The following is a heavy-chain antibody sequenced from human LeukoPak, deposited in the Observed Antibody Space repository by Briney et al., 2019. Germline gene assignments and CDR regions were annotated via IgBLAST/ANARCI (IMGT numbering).Heavy chain of an antibody. Sequence: PGGSLRLSCAASGFTSSIYWMSWVRQAPGKGLEWVANIKQDGSEKYYVDSVKGRFTISRDNAKNSLYLQMNSLRAEDTAVYYCARGVTPKDFDYWGQGTLVTVSS. CDR2: IKQDGSEK. D-gene: IGHD4-23*01. CDR1: GFTSSIYW. J-gene: IGHJ4*02. V-gene: IGHV3-7*01. CDR3: ARGVTPKDFDY.